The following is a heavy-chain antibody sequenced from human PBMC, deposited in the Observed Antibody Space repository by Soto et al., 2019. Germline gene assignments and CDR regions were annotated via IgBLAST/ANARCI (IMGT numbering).Heavy chain of an antibody. CDR3: ARGWGVAGFGD. Sequence: QVQLVQSGAEVKKPGASVKVSCKASGYTFTGYYMHWVRQATGQGLEWMGWINPNSGGTNYAQKLQCRVTMTRDTSISTAYMELSRLRADDTAVYYCARGWGVAGFGDWGQGTLVTVSS. D-gene: IGHD6-19*01. J-gene: IGHJ4*02. V-gene: IGHV1-2*02. CDR1: GYTFTGYY. CDR2: INPNSGGT.